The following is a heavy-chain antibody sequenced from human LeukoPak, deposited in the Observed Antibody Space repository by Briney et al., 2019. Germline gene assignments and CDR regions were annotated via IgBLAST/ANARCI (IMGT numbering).Heavy chain of an antibody. V-gene: IGHV1-69*04. Sequence: SGRVCCKASGGTFTSYAISWVRQAPGQGLEGRGRIIPILGIANYAQKFQGRVTITEDKSTSTAYMELSSLRSEDTAVYYCARDRYCSSTSCLYWFDPWGQGTLVTVSS. CDR1: GGTFTSYA. CDR2: IIPILGIA. D-gene: IGHD2-2*01. J-gene: IGHJ5*02. CDR3: ARDRYCSSTSCLYWFDP.